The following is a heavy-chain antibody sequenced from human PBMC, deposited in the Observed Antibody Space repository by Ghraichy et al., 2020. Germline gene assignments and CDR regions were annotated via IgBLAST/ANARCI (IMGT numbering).Heavy chain of an antibody. CDR1: GYTFTGYY. CDR3: ARATGSGSPWYFDS. D-gene: IGHD3-10*01. V-gene: IGHV1-2*06. J-gene: IGHJ4*02. CDR2: INPNSGNT. Sequence: ASVKVSCKASGYTFTGYYLHWVRQAPGRGLEWMGRINPNSGNTNYAQTFQGRVTMTRDTSIGTAYMELSRLISDDTAVYYCARATGSGSPWYFDSWGQGSLVTVSS.